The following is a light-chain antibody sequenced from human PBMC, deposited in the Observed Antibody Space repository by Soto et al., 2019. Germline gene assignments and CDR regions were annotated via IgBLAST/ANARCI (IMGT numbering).Light chain of an antibody. V-gene: IGKV3-15*01. CDR1: QSVSYN. CDR2: GAF. Sequence: EIVMTQSPATLSVSPGDTATLSCRASQSVSYNLAWYQQKPGQGPRLLIYGAFTRATGIPDRFSGSGSGTDLTLTISRLQSEDFGVYYCQQYKNWPPLTFGGGTKVEIK. J-gene: IGKJ4*01. CDR3: QQYKNWPPLT.